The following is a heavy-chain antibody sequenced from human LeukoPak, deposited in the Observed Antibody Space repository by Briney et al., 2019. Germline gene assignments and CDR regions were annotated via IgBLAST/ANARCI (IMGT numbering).Heavy chain of an antibody. Sequence: GASVKVSCKASGYTFTDYYIHWVRQAPGQGLEWMGWIHPPCGGTNYAEKLQGRVTMTRDTSISTAYMELTRLTSDDAGVYYCVRDPGWLQVDYWGQGTLLTVSS. V-gene: IGHV1-2*02. D-gene: IGHD5-24*01. CDR3: VRDPGWLQVDY. CDR1: GYTFTDYY. J-gene: IGHJ4*02. CDR2: IHPPCGGT.